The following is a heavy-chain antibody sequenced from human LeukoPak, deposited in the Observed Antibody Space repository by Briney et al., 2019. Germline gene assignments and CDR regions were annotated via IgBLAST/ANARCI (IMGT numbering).Heavy chain of an antibody. V-gene: IGHV3-48*02. Sequence: GGSLRLFCAASGFTFSRYSMNWVRQAPGKGLEWVSYISSSGRTMYYADSMKGRFTISRDNAKNSLYLQINSLRDDDTAVYYCARDRWHDGFDYWGQGTLVTVSS. J-gene: IGHJ4*02. CDR3: ARDRWHDGFDY. D-gene: IGHD1-1*01. CDR1: GFTFSRYS. CDR2: ISSSGRTM.